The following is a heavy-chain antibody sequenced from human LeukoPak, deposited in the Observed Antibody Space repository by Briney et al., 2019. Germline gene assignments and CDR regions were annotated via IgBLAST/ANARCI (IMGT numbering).Heavy chain of an antibody. J-gene: IGHJ6*02. CDR1: GFDFSGYD. D-gene: IGHD3-10*02. Sequence: GGSLRLSCAASGFDFSGYDMSWVRQAPGKGLEWVACIGSGGSTQDAVSEKGRFAISRDNSKSTVYLQMNSLRAEDTALYYCGKDLHSYVAMDVWGQGTTVTVSS. CDR2: IGSGGST. CDR3: GKDLHSYVAMDV. V-gene: IGHV3-23*01.